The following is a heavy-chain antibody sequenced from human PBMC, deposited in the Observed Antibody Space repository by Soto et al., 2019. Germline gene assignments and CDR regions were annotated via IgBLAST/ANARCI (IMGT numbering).Heavy chain of an antibody. CDR1: GGSFSGYY. CDR3: ARGGRFLEWLLHYYCYMDV. D-gene: IGHD3-3*01. V-gene: IGHV4-34*01. J-gene: IGHJ6*03. CDR2: INHSGST. Sequence: PSETLSLTCAVYGGSFSGYYWSWIRQPPGKGLEWIGEINHSGSTNYNPSLKSRVTISVDTSKNQFSLKLSSVTAADTAVYYCARGGRFLEWLLHYYCYMDVWGKGTTVTVSS.